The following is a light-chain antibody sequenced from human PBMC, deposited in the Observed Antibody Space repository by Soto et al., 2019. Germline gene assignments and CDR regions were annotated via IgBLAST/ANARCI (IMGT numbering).Light chain of an antibody. CDR1: QSIDSW. J-gene: IGKJ2*01. CDR3: QQYGSSSYT. CDR2: GAS. V-gene: IGKV1-5*01. Sequence: DVQMTQSPSTLSASVRDRVTITCRASQSIDSWLAWYQQKPGKAPKLLIYGASSRATGIPDRFSGSGSGTDFTLTISRLEPEDFAVYFCQQYGSSSYTFGQGTKLEIK.